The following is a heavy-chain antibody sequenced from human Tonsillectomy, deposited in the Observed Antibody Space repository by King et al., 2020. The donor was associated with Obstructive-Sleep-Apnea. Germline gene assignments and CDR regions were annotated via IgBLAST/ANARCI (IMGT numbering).Heavy chain of an antibody. J-gene: IGHJ4*02. Sequence: LQLQESDPGLVKPSETLSLTCTVSGGSINSSSYYWGWIRQPPGKGLEWIGTIYYTGSTYYSPSLKSRVTISIDTSKNQFSLKLSSVTAADMAVYYCARHRAYSSGWFQTPFDYWGQGTLVTVSS. CDR2: IYYTGST. CDR3: ARHRAYSSGWFQTPFDY. CDR1: GGSINSSSYY. D-gene: IGHD6-19*01. V-gene: IGHV4-39*01.